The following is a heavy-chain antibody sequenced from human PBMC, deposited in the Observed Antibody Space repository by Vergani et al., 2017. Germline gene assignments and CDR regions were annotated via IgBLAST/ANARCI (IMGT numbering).Heavy chain of an antibody. V-gene: IGHV3-21*01. CDR2: ISSSSSYI. J-gene: IGHJ5*02. D-gene: IGHD2-2*01. Sequence: EVQLVESGGGLVKPGGSLRLSCAASGFTFSSYSMNWVRQAPGKGLEWVSSISSSSSYIYYADSVKGRFTISRDNAKNSLYLQMNSLRAEDTAVYYCASGVVPAAIGWFDPWGQGTLVTVS. CDR3: ASGVVPAAIGWFDP. CDR1: GFTFSSYS.